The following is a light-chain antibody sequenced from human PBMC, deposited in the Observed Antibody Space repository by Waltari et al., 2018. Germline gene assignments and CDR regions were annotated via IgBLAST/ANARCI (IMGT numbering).Light chain of an antibody. CDR3: CSYEGTYTAVL. CDR2: GVS. CDR1: RNVGGYNY. J-gene: IGLJ2*01. Sequence: QSALTQPRSASGSPGPSVTISCPVPRNVGGYNYVSWYQQPPGKAPKLVIYGVSERPSGVPDRFSGSKSGKTASLTISGLQSEDEADYYCCSYEGTYTAVLFGGGTKLTVL. V-gene: IGLV2-11*01.